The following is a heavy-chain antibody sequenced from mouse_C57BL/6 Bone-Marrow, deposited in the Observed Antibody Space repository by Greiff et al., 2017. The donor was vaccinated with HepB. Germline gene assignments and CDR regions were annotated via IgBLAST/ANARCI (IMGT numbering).Heavy chain of an antibody. D-gene: IGHD1-1*01. CDR3: TTYRHYYGSSWFAY. CDR1: GFNIKDYY. J-gene: IGHJ3*01. CDR2: IDPEDGDT. Sequence: VHVKQSGAELVRPGASVKLSCTASGFNIKDYYMHWVKQRPEQGLEWIGRIDPEDGDTEYAPKFQGKATMTADTSSNTAYLQLSSLTSEDTAVYYCTTYRHYYGSSWFAYWGQGTLVTVSA. V-gene: IGHV14-1*01.